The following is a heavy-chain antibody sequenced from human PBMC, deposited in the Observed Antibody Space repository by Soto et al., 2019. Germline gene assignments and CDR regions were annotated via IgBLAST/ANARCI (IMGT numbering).Heavy chain of an antibody. CDR1: GFTFSSYE. Sequence: GGSLRLSCAASGFTFSSYEMNWVRQAPGKGLEWVSYISSSGSTIYYADSVKGRFTISRDNAKNSLYLQMNSLRAEDTAVYYCARDSITIFGVVLYGMDVWGQGTTVTVSS. D-gene: IGHD3-3*01. CDR2: ISSSGSTI. J-gene: IGHJ6*02. CDR3: ARDSITIFGVVLYGMDV. V-gene: IGHV3-48*03.